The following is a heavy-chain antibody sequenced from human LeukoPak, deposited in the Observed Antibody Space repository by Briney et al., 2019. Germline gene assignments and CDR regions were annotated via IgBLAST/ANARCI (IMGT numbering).Heavy chain of an antibody. Sequence: PSGTLSLTCTVSGGSISRDTYYWSWIRQPPGKRLEWIGIIYYSGTTYYNTSLKSRVTMFVDTSKHQFSLKLTSVTAADTAVYYCARFEDNGDYFDHWGQGTLVTVSS. CDR3: ARFEDNGDYFDH. CDR2: IYYSGTT. CDR1: GGSISRDTYY. V-gene: IGHV4-39*01. D-gene: IGHD4-17*01. J-gene: IGHJ4*02.